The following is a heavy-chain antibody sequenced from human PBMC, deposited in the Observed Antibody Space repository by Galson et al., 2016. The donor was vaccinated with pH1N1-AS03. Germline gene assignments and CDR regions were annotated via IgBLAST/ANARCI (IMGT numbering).Heavy chain of an antibody. V-gene: IGHV3-23*01. Sequence: SLRLSCAASGFTFNNFAMAWVRQCPGKGPEWVSGISGSCVTTYYADSVKGRFTLSRDNFKSTLHLQMSSLTVADTAIYFCVKGDNWDSPSMTFHYWGQGTLVTVSS. D-gene: IGHD5-24*01. CDR1: GFTFNNFA. J-gene: IGHJ1*01. CDR3: VKGDNWDSPSMTFHY. CDR2: ISGSCVTT.